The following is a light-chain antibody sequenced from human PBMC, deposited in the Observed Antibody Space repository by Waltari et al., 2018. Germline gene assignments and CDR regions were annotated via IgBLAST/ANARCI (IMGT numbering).Light chain of an antibody. V-gene: IGLV2-14*01. CDR3: SSYTSSSNWV. J-gene: IGLJ3*02. CDR1: SSDVGGYNY. Sequence: QSALTQPSSVSGSPGQSITISCTGTSSDVGGYNYVSWYQQHPGKAPKLMIYDVSKRPSGCSNRFSGSKSGHTASLTISGLQAEDEADYYCSSYTSSSNWVFGGGTKLTVL. CDR2: DVS.